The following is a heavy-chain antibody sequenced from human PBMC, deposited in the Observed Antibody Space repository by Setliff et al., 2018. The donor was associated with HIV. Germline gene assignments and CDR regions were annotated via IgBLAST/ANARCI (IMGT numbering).Heavy chain of an antibody. CDR3: TRGRGIIGALAY. CDR1: GYTFTGYN. Sequence: SVKVSCKASGYTFTGYNIHWVRQAPGQGLEWMGGIIPIFSTSNYAQRFQGRVTITADESTSTAYMELYNLRSEDTAMYYCTRGRGIIGALAYWGQGTLVTVSS. D-gene: IGHD2-21*01. V-gene: IGHV1-69*13. J-gene: IGHJ4*02. CDR2: IIPIFSTS.